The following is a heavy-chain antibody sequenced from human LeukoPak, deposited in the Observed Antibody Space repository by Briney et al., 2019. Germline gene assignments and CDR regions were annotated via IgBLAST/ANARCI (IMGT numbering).Heavy chain of an antibody. V-gene: IGHV1-2*02. J-gene: IGHJ4*02. CDR2: INPNSGGT. CDR1: GYTFTGYY. Sequence: ASVKVSCEASGYTFTGYYMHWVRQAPGQGLEWMGWINPNSGGTNYAQKFQGRVTMTRDTSISTAYMELSRLRSDDTAVYYCARPYSSSWYDYFDYWGQGTLVTVSS. D-gene: IGHD6-13*01. CDR3: ARPYSSSWYDYFDY.